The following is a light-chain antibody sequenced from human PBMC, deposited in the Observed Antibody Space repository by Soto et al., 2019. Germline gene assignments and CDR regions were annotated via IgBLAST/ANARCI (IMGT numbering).Light chain of an antibody. J-gene: IGLJ1*01. Sequence: QSALTQPASVSGSPGQSITISCTGTSSDVGGYKYVSWYQQHPGKAPQLMIFEVSHWPSGVSNRFSGSKSGNTASLTISGLQAEDEADYYCVSYSTLSYVFGTGTKLTVL. CDR3: VSYSTLSYV. CDR2: EVS. V-gene: IGLV2-14*01. CDR1: SSDVGGYKY.